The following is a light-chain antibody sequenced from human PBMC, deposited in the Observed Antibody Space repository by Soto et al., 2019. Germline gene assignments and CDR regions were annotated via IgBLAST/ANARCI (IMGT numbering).Light chain of an antibody. CDR2: AAS. CDR1: QSISSY. CDR3: QQRYSTTLT. Sequence: IHMTQSPSSLSASVGDRVTITCRASQSISSYLNWYQQKPGKDPKLLIYAASSLQSGVPSRFSGSGSGTDFNLTISSLQTEEFATYECQQRYSTTLTFGQGTKVDIK. J-gene: IGKJ4*01. V-gene: IGKV1-39*01.